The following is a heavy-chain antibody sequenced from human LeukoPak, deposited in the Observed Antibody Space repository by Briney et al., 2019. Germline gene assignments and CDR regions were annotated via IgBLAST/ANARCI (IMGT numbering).Heavy chain of an antibody. J-gene: IGHJ6*03. CDR2: ISSSSSYI. CDR1: GFTFSSYT. Sequence: GGSLRLSCSASGFTFSSYTMNWVRQAPGKGLEWVSSISSSSSYISSADSVKGRFTFSIDNAKNSLYLQMNSLRAEDTGVYYCARVDHYYYYMDVWGKGTTVTVSS. CDR3: ARVDHYYYYMDV. V-gene: IGHV3-21*01.